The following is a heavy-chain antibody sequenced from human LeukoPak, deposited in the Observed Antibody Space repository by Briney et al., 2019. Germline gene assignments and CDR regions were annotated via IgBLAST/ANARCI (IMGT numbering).Heavy chain of an antibody. D-gene: IGHD3-10*01. J-gene: IGHJ4*02. CDR3: ARDAIWFGGWGVDY. V-gene: IGHV3-11*04. CDR1: GFTFSDTY. CDR2: ISPSGTDI. Sequence: GGSLRLSCAVSGFTFSDTYMTWIRQAPGKGLESLSYISPSGTDISYADSVKGRFTISRDNAKNSLYLQMNSLRAEDTAVYYCARDAIWFGGWGVDYWGQGTLVTVSS.